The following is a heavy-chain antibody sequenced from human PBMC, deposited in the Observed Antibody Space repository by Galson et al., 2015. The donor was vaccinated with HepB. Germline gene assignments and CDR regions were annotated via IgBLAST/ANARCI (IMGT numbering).Heavy chain of an antibody. D-gene: IGHD6-19*01. CDR1: EDSVSSNSAA. V-gene: IGHV6-1*01. J-gene: IGHJ4*02. Sequence: CAISEDSVSSNSAAWNWIRQSPSRGLEWLGRTYYRSKWYNDYAVSVKSRITINPDTSKNQFSLQLNSVTPEDTAVYYCAREDGRGHSSGWYPGTRPGGYFDYWGQGTLVTVSS. CDR2: TYYRSKWYN. CDR3: AREDGRGHSSGWYPGTRPGGYFDY.